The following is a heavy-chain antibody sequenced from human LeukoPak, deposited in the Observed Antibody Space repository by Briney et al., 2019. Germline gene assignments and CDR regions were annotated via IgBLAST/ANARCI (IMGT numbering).Heavy chain of an antibody. J-gene: IGHJ4*02. CDR3: AREFSGTSIAARVFDS. Sequence: SETLSLTCTVSGGSITSYYWTYVRQPAGTGLELIGRIHTSGSTNYNPSLKSRVTMSVDTSKNQFSLNLSSVTAADTAMYYCAREFSGTSIAARVFDSWGQGTLVTVSS. D-gene: IGHD6-6*01. CDR1: GGSITSYY. CDR2: IHTSGST. V-gene: IGHV4-4*07.